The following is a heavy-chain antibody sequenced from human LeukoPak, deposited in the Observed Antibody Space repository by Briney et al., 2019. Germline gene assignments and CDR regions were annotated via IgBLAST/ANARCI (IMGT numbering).Heavy chain of an antibody. CDR2: IYYTGTT. CDR3: KRAYDIDV. J-gene: IGHJ6*02. CDR1: GGSISNYY. Sequence: PSETLSLTCTVSGGSISNYYWSWIRQPPGKALEWIGYIYYTGTTKYNPSLKSRATISLDTSKNQFSLKLTSVTAADTSLFFCKRAYDIDVWGQGTTVTVSS. V-gene: IGHV4-59*01.